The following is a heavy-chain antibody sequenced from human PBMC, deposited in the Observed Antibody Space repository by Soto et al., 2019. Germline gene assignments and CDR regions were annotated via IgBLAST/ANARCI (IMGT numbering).Heavy chain of an antibody. CDR3: AKAGLRHFDWLPYYYMDV. CDR2: ISYDGTNR. CDR1: GFSFRNCG. V-gene: IGHV3-30*18. J-gene: IGHJ6*03. Sequence: QVQLVESGGGVVQPERSLRLSCAASGFSFRNCGMHWVRQAPGKGLEWVAIISYDGTNRFYADSVKGRFTISRDNSKNTLNLQMNSLRAEDTAVYYCAKAGLRHFDWLPYYYMDVWGKGTTVTVSS. D-gene: IGHD3-9*01.